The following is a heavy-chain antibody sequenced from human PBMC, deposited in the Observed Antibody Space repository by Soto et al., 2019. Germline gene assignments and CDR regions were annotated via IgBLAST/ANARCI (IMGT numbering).Heavy chain of an antibody. V-gene: IGHV3-9*01. J-gene: IGHJ6*02. CDR3: AKAVGWSSSSGGYYYGTDV. D-gene: IGHD6-6*01. CDR1: GFTFDDYA. CDR2: ISWNSGSI. Sequence: GGSLRLSCAASGFTFDDYAMHWVRQAPGKGLEWVSGISWNSGSIGYADSVKGRFTISRDNAKNSLYLQMNSLRAEDTALYYYAKAVGWSSSSGGYYYGTDVWGQGTTVTVSS.